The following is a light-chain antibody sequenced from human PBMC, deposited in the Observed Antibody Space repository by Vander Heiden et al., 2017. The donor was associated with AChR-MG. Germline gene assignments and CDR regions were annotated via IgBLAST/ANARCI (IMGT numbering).Light chain of an antibody. J-gene: IGKJ4*01. V-gene: IGKV1-39*01. CDR1: QTIANY. CDR3: QQSVSVPLT. Sequence: DIQLTQSPPSLSASVGDRVTITCRASQTIANYLNWYQQKPNEAPSLLIYAAATLRSGVPPRFSGSRSGTEFTLTISSLQPEDFATYYCQQSVSVPLTFGGGTKVDI. CDR2: AAA.